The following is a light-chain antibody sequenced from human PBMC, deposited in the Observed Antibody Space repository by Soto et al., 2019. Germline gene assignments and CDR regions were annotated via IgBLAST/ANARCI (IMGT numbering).Light chain of an antibody. CDR3: QQRSNWLT. Sequence: EIVMTQSPATLSVSPGERATLSCGASQSVSSNLAWYQQKPGQAPRLLIYGASTRATGIPARLSGSGSGTEFTLTISSLEPEDSAVYYCQQRSNWLTFGGGTKVDIK. V-gene: IGKV3D-15*01. CDR1: QSVSSN. J-gene: IGKJ4*01. CDR2: GAS.